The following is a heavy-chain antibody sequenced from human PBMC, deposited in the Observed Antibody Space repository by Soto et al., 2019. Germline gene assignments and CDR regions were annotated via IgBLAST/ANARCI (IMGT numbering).Heavy chain of an antibody. J-gene: IGHJ4*02. CDR1: GFTFSSYA. CDR3: ARGEYKQLNY. V-gene: IGHV3-30-3*01. D-gene: IGHD6-6*01. Sequence: ESGGGVVQPGRSLRLSCAASGFTFSSYAMHWVRQAPGKGLEWVAVISYDGSNKYYADSVKGRFTISRDNSKNTLYLQMNSLRAEDTAVYYCARGEYKQLNYWGQGTLVTVSS. CDR2: ISYDGSNK.